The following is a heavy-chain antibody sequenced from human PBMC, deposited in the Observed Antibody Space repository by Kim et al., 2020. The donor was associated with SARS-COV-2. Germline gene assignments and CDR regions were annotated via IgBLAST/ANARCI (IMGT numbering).Heavy chain of an antibody. CDR2: IYYTGNT. CDR3: ARYGKSSGGTSVWFDL. CDR1: GGSISGYY. Sequence: SETLSLTCSVSGGSISGYYWSWIRQPPGKGLEWIGLIYYTGNTRYSPSLMSRVTISVDTSKNQFSLNLSSVTAADTAAYYCARYGKSSGGTSVWFDLWGQGTLVTVSS. D-gene: IGHD2-15*01. J-gene: IGHJ5*02. V-gene: IGHV4-59*12.